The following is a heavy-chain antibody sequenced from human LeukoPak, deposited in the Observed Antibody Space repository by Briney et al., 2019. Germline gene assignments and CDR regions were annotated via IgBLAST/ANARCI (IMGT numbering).Heavy chain of an antibody. D-gene: IGHD2-15*01. CDR1: GYRFTNYW. J-gene: IGHJ3*02. CDR2: IYPGDSDT. CDR3: ATRALGYCSGGSCYPWDDDAFDI. V-gene: IGHV5-51*01. Sequence: GESLQISCKGSGYRFTNYWIGWVRQMPGKGLEWMGIIYPGDSDTRYSPSFQGQVTISADKSISTAYLQWSSLEASDTAMYYCATRALGYCSGGSCYPWDDDAFDIWGQGTMVTVPS.